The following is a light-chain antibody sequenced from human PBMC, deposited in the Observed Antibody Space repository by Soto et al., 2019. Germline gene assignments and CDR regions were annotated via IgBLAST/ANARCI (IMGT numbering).Light chain of an antibody. CDR1: QSVSSY. CDR3: QQRSNWRQT. CDR2: DAS. Sequence: EIVLTQSPATLSLSPGERATLSCRASQSVSSYLAWYQQKPGQAPRLLIYDASNRATGIPARFSGSGSGTDFTLTISSLGPEDFAVYYCQQRSNWRQTFGQGTKV. V-gene: IGKV3-11*01. J-gene: IGKJ1*01.